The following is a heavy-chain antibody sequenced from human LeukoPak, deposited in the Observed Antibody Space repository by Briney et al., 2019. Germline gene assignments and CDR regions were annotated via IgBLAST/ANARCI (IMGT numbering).Heavy chain of an antibody. J-gene: IGHJ4*02. CDR2: IYASGST. V-gene: IGHV4-4*07. D-gene: IGHD2-15*01. Sequence: SETLSLTCAVYGGSFSGYYWSWIRQPPGKGLEWIGRIYASGSTNYNPPLKSRVTMSVDTSKSQFSLKLSSVTAADTAVYYCARDLGSSYYFDYWGQGTLVTISS. CDR3: ARDLGSSYYFDY. CDR1: GGSFSGYY.